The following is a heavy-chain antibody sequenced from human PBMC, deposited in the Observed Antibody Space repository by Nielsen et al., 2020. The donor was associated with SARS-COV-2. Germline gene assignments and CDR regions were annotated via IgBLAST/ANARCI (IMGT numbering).Heavy chain of an antibody. D-gene: IGHD5-18*01. V-gene: IGHV1-69*01. CDR2: IIPIFGTA. J-gene: IGHJ6*02. Sequence: WVRQAPGQGLEWMGGIIPIFGTANYAQKFQGRVTITADESTSTAYMELSSLRSEDTAVYYCARARGYSYGSLVYYYYGMDVWGQGTTVTVSS. CDR3: ARARGYSYGSLVYYYYGMDV.